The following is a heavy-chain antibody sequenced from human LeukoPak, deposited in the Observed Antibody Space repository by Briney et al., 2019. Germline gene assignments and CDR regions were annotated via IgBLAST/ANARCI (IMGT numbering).Heavy chain of an antibody. Sequence: KSGGSLRLSCAASGFTFSSYSMNWVRQAPGKGLEWVSSISSSSTYIYYADSVKGRFTISRDNAKNSLYLQMNSLRAEDTAVYYCARVGDFWSGYYDYWGQGTLVPVSS. V-gene: IGHV3-21*01. CDR1: GFTFSSYS. D-gene: IGHD3-3*01. CDR3: ARVGDFWSGYYDY. CDR2: ISSSSTYI. J-gene: IGHJ4*02.